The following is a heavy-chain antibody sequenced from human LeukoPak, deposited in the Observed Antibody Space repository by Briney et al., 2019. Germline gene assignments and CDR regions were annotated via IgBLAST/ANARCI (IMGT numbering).Heavy chain of an antibody. J-gene: IGHJ5*02. CDR1: GYTFTSYG. CDR2: ISAYNGNT. CDR3: ARDLHPFGWFGDHYIWFDP. D-gene: IGHD3-10*01. Sequence: ASVKVSCKASGYTFTSYGISWVRQAPGQGLEGMGWISAYNGNTNYAQKLQGRVTMTTDTSTSTAYMELRRLRSDDTAVYYCARDLHPFGWFGDHYIWFDPWGQGTLVSVSS. V-gene: IGHV1-18*01.